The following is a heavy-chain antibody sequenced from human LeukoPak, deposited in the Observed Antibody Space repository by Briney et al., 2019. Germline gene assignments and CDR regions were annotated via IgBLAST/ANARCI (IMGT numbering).Heavy chain of an antibody. D-gene: IGHD2-8*02. V-gene: IGHV3-30*18. CDR2: ISYDGSNK. CDR1: GFTFSSYG. Sequence: GRSLRLSCAASGFTFSSYGMHWVRQAPGKGLEWVAVISYDGSNKYYADSVKGRFTISRDNSKNTLYLQMNSLRAEDTAAYYCAKGRLSVVYGVDYWGQGTLVTVSS. CDR3: AKGRLSVVYGVDY. J-gene: IGHJ4*02.